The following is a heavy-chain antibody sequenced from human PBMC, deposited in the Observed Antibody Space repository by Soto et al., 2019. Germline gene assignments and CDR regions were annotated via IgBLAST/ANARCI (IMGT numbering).Heavy chain of an antibody. J-gene: IGHJ4*02. Sequence: GGSLRLSCAASRFTFSTYEMHWVRQAPGKGLEWVSCISSSGSSVYYADSVKGRFTISRDNSRNSLYLQMNSLRDEDTALYYCVRYCSSTLCNGVATRTFDYWGQGALVTVS. CDR1: RFTFSTYE. D-gene: IGHD5-12*01. V-gene: IGHV3-48*03. CDR2: ISSSGSSV. CDR3: VRYCSSTLCNGVATRTFDY.